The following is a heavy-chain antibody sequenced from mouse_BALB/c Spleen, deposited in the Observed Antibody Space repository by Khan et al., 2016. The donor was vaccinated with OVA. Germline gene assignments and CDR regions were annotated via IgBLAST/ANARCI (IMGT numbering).Heavy chain of an antibody. Sequence: VQLKQSGAELVKPGASVKLSCSASGFNIKDTYIHWMKQWPEQGLEWIGRIDPPNDDSKYGPKFQAKATLTADTSSNTAYLQLSSQTSEDTAVYNSANLCGNPVGFWGQGTLVSVSA. CDR3: ANLCGNPVGF. CDR1: GFNIKDTY. J-gene: IGHJ3*01. V-gene: IGHV14-3*02. D-gene: IGHD2-1*01. CDR2: IDPPNDDS.